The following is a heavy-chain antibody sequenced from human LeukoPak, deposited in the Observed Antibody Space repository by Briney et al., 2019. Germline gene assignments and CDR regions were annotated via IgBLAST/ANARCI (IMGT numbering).Heavy chain of an antibody. Sequence: TGGSLRLSCAASGFTFSTYFMNWVRQAPGKGVGWVSSISTISTYTHYADSVKGRFTISRDNAKNSLYLDMNSLRAEDTAVYYCARDGPYSDSWSGPFPFDMWGQGTMVTVSS. D-gene: IGHD3-3*01. CDR2: ISTISTYT. CDR3: ARDGPYSDSWSGPFPFDM. J-gene: IGHJ3*02. V-gene: IGHV3-21*01. CDR1: GFTFSTYF.